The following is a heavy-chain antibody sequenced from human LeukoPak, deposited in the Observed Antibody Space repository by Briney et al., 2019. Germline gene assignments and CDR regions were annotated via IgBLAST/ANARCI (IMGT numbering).Heavy chain of an antibody. CDR2: TYYRSKWYY. CDR3: ARGFALDF. V-gene: IGHV6-1*01. Sequence: SQTLSFTCDLSGDTLSSNSAAWNWIRQSPSRGLEWLGRTYYRSKWYYDYAVSVKSRITISPDTSRNQFSLQLNSVTADDTAVYYCARGFALDFWGQGTMVTVSS. J-gene: IGHJ3*01. CDR1: GDTLSSNSAA.